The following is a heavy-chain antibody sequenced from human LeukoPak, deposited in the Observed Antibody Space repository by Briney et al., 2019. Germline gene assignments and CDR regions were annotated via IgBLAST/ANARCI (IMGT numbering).Heavy chain of an antibody. CDR1: GGSISSGSYY. J-gene: IGHJ4*02. V-gene: IGHV4-61*02. Sequence: SETLSLTCTVSGGSISSGSYYWSWIRQPAGKGLEWIGRIYTSGSTNYNPSLKSRVTISVDTSKNQFSLKLSSVTAADTAVYYCARGSAGYSSSWSYYFDYWGQGTLVTVSP. CDR2: IYTSGST. CDR3: ARGSAGYSSSWSYYFDY. D-gene: IGHD6-13*01.